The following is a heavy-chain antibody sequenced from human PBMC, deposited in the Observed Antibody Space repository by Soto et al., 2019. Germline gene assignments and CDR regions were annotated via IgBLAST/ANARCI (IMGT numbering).Heavy chain of an antibody. Sequence: EVQLLESGGGLVQPGGSLRLSCAASGFTFSSYAMSWVRQAPGKGLEWVSGISGSGGSTYYADSVKGRFTISRDNSKNTLYLQMNSLRAEDTAVYYCAKTADSSGWDGYYYYGMDVWGQGTTVTVSS. V-gene: IGHV3-23*01. J-gene: IGHJ6*02. CDR2: ISGSGGST. D-gene: IGHD6-19*01. CDR3: AKTADSSGWDGYYYYGMDV. CDR1: GFTFSSYA.